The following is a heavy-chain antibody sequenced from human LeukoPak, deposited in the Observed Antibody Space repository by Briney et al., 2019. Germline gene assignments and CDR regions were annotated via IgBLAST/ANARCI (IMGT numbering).Heavy chain of an antibody. CDR2: INSYKGDT. CDR3: AREFGHCYGDNCFYFFDT. D-gene: IGHD4-23*01. V-gene: IGHV1-18*01. J-gene: IGHJ4*02. CDR1: GYTLTNYN. Sequence: ASVKVSCKASGYTLTNYNISWVRQAPGQGLEWMGWINSYKGDTLYAQKLQGRVTMTADTSTNTAYMELRSLRFDDTAVYYCAREFGHCYGDNCFYFFDTWGQGFRVTVSS.